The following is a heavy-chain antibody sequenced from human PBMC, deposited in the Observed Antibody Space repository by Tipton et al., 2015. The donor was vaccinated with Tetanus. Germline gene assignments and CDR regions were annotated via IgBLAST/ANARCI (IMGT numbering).Heavy chain of an antibody. CDR1: GYTFTSFE. J-gene: IGHJ5*01. CDR3: TRRGEARANWFAS. CDR2: ITPSGGLT. V-gene: IGHV1-46*01. Sequence: QLVQSGAEMKRPGASVKVSCKASGYTFTSFEMHWVRQAPGQGLEWMGTITPSGGLTTYAQKFQGRLIVAKDTSTSTVSMELNRLRADDTDVYCCTRRGEARANWFASWGQGTLVTVTS.